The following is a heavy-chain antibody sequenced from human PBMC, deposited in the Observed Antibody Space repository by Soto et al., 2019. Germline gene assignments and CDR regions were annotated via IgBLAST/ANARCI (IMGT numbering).Heavy chain of an antibody. CDR1: GFTFSSYG. CDR3: ARVAGGAWLPFDY. CDR2: IWYDGSNK. D-gene: IGHD3-22*01. J-gene: IGHJ4*02. V-gene: IGHV3-33*01. Sequence: QVQLVESGGGVVQPGRSLRLSCAASGFTFSSYGMHWVRQAPGKGLEWVAVIWYDGSNKYYADSVKGRFTISRDNSKNTLYLQMNSLRAEDTAVYYCARVAGGAWLPFDYWGQGTLVTVSS.